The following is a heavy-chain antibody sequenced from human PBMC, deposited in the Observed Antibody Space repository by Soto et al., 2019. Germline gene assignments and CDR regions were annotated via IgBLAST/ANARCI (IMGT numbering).Heavy chain of an antibody. D-gene: IGHD3-9*01. J-gene: IGHJ4*02. CDR2: VYYDGTT. V-gene: IGHV4-39*01. CDR1: GGSISSSTFY. CDR3: AYFDWLPY. Sequence: PSEILSLTCTVSGGSISSSTFYWGWIRQPPGKGLEWIGSVYYDGTTYYNPSLRSRVTISVDTSKNQFSLKMSSVTAADTAAYYCAYFDWLPYWGQGTLVTVSS.